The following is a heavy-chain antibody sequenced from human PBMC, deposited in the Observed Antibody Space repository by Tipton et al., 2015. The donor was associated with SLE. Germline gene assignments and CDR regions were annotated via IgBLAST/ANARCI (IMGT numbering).Heavy chain of an antibody. CDR1: GGSFSGYY. Sequence: TLSFTCDVYGGSFSGYYWSWVRQSPGKGLQWIGEINHSGNTNYDPSLKSRVTISLDTSKNQFSLKLTSVTAADTAVYYCARHDTNYGRNWFDPWGQGTLVTVSS. CDR2: INHSGNT. V-gene: IGHV4-34*01. D-gene: IGHD2-8*01. CDR3: ARHDTNYGRNWFDP. J-gene: IGHJ5*02.